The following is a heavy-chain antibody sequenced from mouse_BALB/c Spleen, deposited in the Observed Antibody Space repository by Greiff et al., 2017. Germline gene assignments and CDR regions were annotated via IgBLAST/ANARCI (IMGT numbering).Heavy chain of an antibody. CDR2: IDPANGNT. CDR1: GFNIKDTY. Sequence: VQLKESGAELVKPGASVKLSCTASGFNIKDTYMHWVKQRPEQGLEWIGRIDPANGNTKYDPKFQGKATITADTSSNTAYLQLSSLTSEDTAVYYCASYGGAWFAYWGQGTLVTVSA. V-gene: IGHV14-3*02. CDR3: ASYGGAWFAY. J-gene: IGHJ3*01. D-gene: IGHD1-1*02.